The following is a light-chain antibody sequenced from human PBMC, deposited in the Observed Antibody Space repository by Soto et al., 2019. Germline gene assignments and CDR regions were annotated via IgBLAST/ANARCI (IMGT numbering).Light chain of an antibody. J-gene: IGKJ1*01. Sequence: IQMTQSPSTLSGSVLYRVTITFLASQTISIWLALYQQKPGKAPKLLIYKASTLKSGVPSRFSGSGSGTEFTLTISSLQPDDFATYYCQHYNSYSEAFGQGTKVNIK. CDR2: KAS. CDR1: QTISIW. V-gene: IGKV1-5*03. CDR3: QHYNSYSEA.